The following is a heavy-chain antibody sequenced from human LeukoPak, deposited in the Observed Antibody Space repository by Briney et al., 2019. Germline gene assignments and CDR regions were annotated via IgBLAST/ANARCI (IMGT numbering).Heavy chain of an antibody. Sequence: SETLSLTCTVSGGSISSYYWSWIRQPPGKGLEWIGYIYYSGSTNYNPSLKSRVTISVDTSKNQFSLELSSVTAADTAVYYCAREPYYYYGMDVWGQGTTVTVSS. CDR1: GGSISSYY. CDR3: AREPYYYYGMDV. CDR2: IYYSGST. V-gene: IGHV4-59*01. J-gene: IGHJ6*02.